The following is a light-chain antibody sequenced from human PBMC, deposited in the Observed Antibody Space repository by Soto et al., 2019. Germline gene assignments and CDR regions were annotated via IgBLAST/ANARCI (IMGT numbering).Light chain of an antibody. V-gene: IGKV1-39*01. J-gene: IGKJ1*01. CDR2: VAS. CDR3: QESYSTS. CDR1: QYISTY. Sequence: DIQMTQSPSSLSASVGDSLTITCRASQYISTYLNRYPQKPGKAPKLLIYVASNVQSGVPSRCSGSGSGTDFTLTISSLQPEDIATYYCQESYSTSFGQGTKVDIK.